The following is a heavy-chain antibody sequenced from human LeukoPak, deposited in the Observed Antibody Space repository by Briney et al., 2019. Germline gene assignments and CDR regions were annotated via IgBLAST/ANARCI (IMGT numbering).Heavy chain of an antibody. CDR2: IYYSGST. V-gene: IGHV4-59*01. CDR3: ARVKGGGYYFLFDY. D-gene: IGHD3-22*01. J-gene: IGHJ4*02. Sequence: SETLSLTCTVSGGSISSYYWSWIRQPPGKGLEWIVYIYYSGSTNYNPSLKSRVTISVDTSKNQFSLKLSSVTAADTAVYYCARVKGGGYYFLFDYWGQGTLVTVSS. CDR1: GGSISSYY.